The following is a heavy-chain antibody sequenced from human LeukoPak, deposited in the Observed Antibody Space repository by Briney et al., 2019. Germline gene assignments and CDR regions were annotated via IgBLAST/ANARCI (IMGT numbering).Heavy chain of an antibody. CDR1: GFTVSSNY. CDR3: ARDQDSYGNYYYYGMDV. V-gene: IGHV3-30-3*01. D-gene: IGHD5-18*01. Sequence: GGSLRLSCAASGFTVSSNYMSWVRQAPGKGLEWVAVISYDGSNKYYADSVKGRFTISRDNSKNTLYLQMNSLRAEDTAVYYCARDQDSYGNYYYYGMDVWGQGTTVTVSS. J-gene: IGHJ6*02. CDR2: ISYDGSNK.